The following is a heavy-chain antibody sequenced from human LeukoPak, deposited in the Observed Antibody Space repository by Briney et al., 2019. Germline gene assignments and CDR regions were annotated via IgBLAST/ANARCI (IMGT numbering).Heavy chain of an antibody. CDR2: ISNNGGYT. D-gene: IGHD3-10*01. Sequence: PGGSLRLSCAASGFTFSSSTMSWVRQAPGKGLEWVSAISNNGGYTYYADSVQGRFTISRDNSKSTLCLQMNSLRAEDTAVYYCAKAGGWFGELLQTSADNWFDPWGQGTLVTVSS. CDR1: GFTFSSST. J-gene: IGHJ5*02. V-gene: IGHV3-23*01. CDR3: AKAGGWFGELLQTSADNWFDP.